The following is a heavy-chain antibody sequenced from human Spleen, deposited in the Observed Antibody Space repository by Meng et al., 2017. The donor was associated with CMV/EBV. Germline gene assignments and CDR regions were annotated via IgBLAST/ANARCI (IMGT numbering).Heavy chain of an antibody. D-gene: IGHD4-23*01. J-gene: IGHJ4*02. CDR2: INHSGST. CDR1: GGSFSGYY. CDR3: ARGGVTPYFDY. Sequence: LTGAVDGGSFSGYYWSWIRQPPGKGLEWIGEINHSGSTNYNPSLKSRVTISVDTSKNQFSLKLSSVTAADTAVYYCARGGVTPYFDYWGQGTLVTVSS. V-gene: IGHV4-34*01.